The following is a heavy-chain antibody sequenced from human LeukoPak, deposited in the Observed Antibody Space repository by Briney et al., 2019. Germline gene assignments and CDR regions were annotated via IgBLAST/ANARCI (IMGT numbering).Heavy chain of an antibody. J-gene: IGHJ3*02. D-gene: IGHD3-10*01. CDR3: SLWFGVAFDI. CDR2: ISGDGGST. CDR1: GFTFDDYA. V-gene: IGHV3-43*02. Sequence: GGSLRLSXAASGFTFDDYAMHWVRQAPGKGLEWVSLISGDGGSTYYADSVKGRFTISRDNSKNSLYLQMNSLRTEDTALYYCSLWFGVAFDIWGQGTMVTVSS.